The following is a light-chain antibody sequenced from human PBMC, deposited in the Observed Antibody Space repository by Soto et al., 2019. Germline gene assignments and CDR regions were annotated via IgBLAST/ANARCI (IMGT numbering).Light chain of an antibody. CDR2: AAF. CDR1: QAISTY. CDR3: QQIYNTTWT. J-gene: IGKJ1*01. V-gene: IGKV1-39*01. Sequence: DIQMTQSPSSLSASVGDRVTITCRASQAISTYLNWYLQKPGKAPKLLIYAAFSLQSGVPTRFSGRGSETDFPLTLSRLQPEYFATYSCQQIYNTTWTLGQGTQVEIK.